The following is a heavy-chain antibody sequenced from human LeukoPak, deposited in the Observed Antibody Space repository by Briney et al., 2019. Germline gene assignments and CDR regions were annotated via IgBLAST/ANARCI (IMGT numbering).Heavy chain of an antibody. V-gene: IGHV3-43*02. Sequence: GGSLRLSCAASRVTFDDYAMHWVRQAPGKGLEWVSLISGDGGSTYYADSVKGRFTISRDNSKNSLYLQMNSLRTEDTALYYCAKDYSGSYYGGDYWGQGTLVTVSS. CDR1: RVTFDDYA. CDR3: AKDYSGSYYGGDY. D-gene: IGHD1-26*01. CDR2: ISGDGGST. J-gene: IGHJ4*02.